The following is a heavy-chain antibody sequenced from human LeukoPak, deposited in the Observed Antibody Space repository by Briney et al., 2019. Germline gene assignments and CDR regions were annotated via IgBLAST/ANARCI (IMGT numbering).Heavy chain of an antibody. CDR3: ARDGDYGTGSYYRGCIDS. CDR2: IHPRRGDT. J-gene: IGHJ4*02. V-gene: IGHV1-2*02. D-gene: IGHD3-10*01. Sequence: ASVKVSCKASGYSFTAFYIHWVRQAPGQGLEWMGWIHPRRGDTNYAQKFQGRVTMTRDTSINTAYLDLSSLRSDDTAVYYCARDGDYGTGSYYRGCIDSWGQGTPVSVSP. CDR1: GYSFTAFY.